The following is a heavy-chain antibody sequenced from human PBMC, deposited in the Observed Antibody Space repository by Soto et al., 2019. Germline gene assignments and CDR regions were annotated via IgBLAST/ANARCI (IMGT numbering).Heavy chain of an antibody. CDR1: GGTFSSYT. CDR2: IIPILGIA. D-gene: IGHD2-2*01. V-gene: IGHV1-69*02. J-gene: IGHJ3*02. Sequence: ASVKVSCKASGGTFSSYTISWVRQAPGQGLEWMGRIIPILGIANYAQKIQGRVTITADKSTSTAYMELSSLRSEDTAVYYCAQLIVVPAAMGDAFDIWGQGTMVTVSS. CDR3: AQLIVVPAAMGDAFDI.